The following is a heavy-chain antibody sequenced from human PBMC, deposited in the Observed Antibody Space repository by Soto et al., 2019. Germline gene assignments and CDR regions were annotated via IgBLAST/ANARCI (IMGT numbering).Heavy chain of an antibody. Sequence: SVKVSGKASGGTFSSYAISWVRQAPGQGLEWMGGIIPIFGTANYAQKFQGRVTITADESTSTAYMELRSLRSEDTAVYYCAREKVSGPYYFDYSGQGTLFTASS. CDR2: IIPIFGTA. CDR1: GGTFSSYA. CDR3: AREKVSGPYYFDY. J-gene: IGHJ4*02. V-gene: IGHV1-69*13.